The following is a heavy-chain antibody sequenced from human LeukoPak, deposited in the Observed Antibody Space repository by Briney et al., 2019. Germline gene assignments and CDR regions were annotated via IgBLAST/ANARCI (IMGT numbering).Heavy chain of an antibody. Sequence: SETLSLTCTVSGGSITNSNYFWGWIRQSPGKGLEWIGSIYYSGSTYYNPSLKSRVTISVETSKIQFSLKLSSVTAADSAVYYCARDSCSSTSCRRKFDNWGQGTLVTVSS. CDR3: ARDSCSSTSCRRKFDN. V-gene: IGHV4-39*07. CDR1: GGSITNSNYF. CDR2: IYYSGST. D-gene: IGHD2-2*01. J-gene: IGHJ4*02.